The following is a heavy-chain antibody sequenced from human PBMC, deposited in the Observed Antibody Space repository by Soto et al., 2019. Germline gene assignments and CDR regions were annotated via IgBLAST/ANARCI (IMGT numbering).Heavy chain of an antibody. CDR3: ARESVAADYYDY. J-gene: IGHJ4*02. Sequence: ASVKVSCKASGYTFTGYYMQWGRQAPGLGLEWMGWINPNSGGTDYAQKFQGRVTMSSDTSTSTVYMELTRLISCDTAVYYCARESVAADYYDYWGRRPLVTGSS. CDR2: INPNSGGT. CDR1: GYTFTGYY. V-gene: IGHV1-2*02. D-gene: IGHD6-19*01.